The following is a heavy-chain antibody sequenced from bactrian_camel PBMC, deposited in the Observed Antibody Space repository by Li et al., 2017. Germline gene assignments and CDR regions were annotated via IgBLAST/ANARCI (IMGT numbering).Heavy chain of an antibody. Sequence: HVQLVESGGGLVQPGGSLRLSCAATGFTFSTYWMYWVRQAPGKGLEWVSSCGTTYGITYYGDSVKGRFVCSRDNAKNTVYLQMNSLDPDDTAVYYCVRNGGTWSFHYWGQGTQVTVS. J-gene: IGHJ4*01. V-gene: IGHV3S1*01. CDR1: GFTFSTYW. CDR2: CGTTYGIT. D-gene: IGHD7*01. CDR3: VRNGGTWSFHY.